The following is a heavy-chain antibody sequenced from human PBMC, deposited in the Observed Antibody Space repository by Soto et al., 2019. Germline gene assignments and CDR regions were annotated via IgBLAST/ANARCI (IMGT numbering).Heavy chain of an antibody. D-gene: IGHD5-12*01. CDR1: GFYFNNYG. V-gene: IGHV3-21*01. Sequence: GGSLRLSCAVSGFYFNNYGINWVRQAPGKGLEWVSSVSKSDYTYYSDSVKGRFTISRDNAKNSVSLQMNSLRPEDTAVYYCADSWLPTSYWGLGTLVTVSS. CDR3: ADSWLPTSY. J-gene: IGHJ4*02. CDR2: VSKSDYT.